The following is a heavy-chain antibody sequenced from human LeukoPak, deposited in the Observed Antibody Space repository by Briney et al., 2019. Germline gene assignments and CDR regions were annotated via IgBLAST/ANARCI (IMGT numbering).Heavy chain of an antibody. J-gene: IGHJ4*02. CDR3: TRDTDYGSATNYFDS. V-gene: IGHV3-43*01. CDR2: ISWEGHTT. CDR1: GFTFHDYA. Sequence: GGSLRLSCAASGFTFHDYAMHWVRHAPGKGLEWVALISWEGHTTYYADSVRGRFTISRDNSKNSLYLQMNSLRTEDTAFYYCTRDTDYGSATNYFDSWGQGTLVSVSS. D-gene: IGHD3-10*01.